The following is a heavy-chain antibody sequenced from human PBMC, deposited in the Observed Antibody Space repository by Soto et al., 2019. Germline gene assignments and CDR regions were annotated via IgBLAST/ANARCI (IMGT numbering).Heavy chain of an antibody. CDR2: IYYSGST. V-gene: IGHV4-59*01. J-gene: IGHJ5*02. Sequence: QVQLQESGPGLVKPSETLSLTCTVSGGSISSYYWSWIRQPPGKGLEWIGYIYYSGSTNYNPSLKSRVTISVDTSKNQFSLKLSSVTAADTAVYYCARDLRWQLVLGWFDPWGQGTLVTVSS. CDR1: GGSISSYY. D-gene: IGHD6-6*01. CDR3: ARDLRWQLVLGWFDP.